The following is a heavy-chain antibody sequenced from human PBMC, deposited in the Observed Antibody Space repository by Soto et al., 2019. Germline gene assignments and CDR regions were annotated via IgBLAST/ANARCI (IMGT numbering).Heavy chain of an antibody. V-gene: IGHV3-11*06. Sequence: QVQLVESGGGLVKPGGSLRLSCAASGFTFSDYYMSWIRQAPGKGLEWVSYISSSSSYTNYADSVKGRFTISRDNAKNSLYLQMNSLRAEDTAVYYCARDTYSSGWYEGYDSSGYYDYWGQGTLVTVSS. CDR3: ARDTYSSGWYEGYDSSGYYDY. CDR2: ISSSSSYT. J-gene: IGHJ4*02. D-gene: IGHD3-22*01. CDR1: GFTFSDYY.